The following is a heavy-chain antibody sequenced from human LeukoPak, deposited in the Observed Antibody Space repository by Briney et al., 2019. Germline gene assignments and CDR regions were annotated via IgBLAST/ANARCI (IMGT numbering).Heavy chain of an antibody. CDR1: GFTFSSYG. V-gene: IGHV3-23*01. CDR2: VTGGGDTT. Sequence: PGGSLRLSCAASGFTFSSYGMSWVRQAPGKGLEWVSAVTGGGDTTYYADSVRGRFTISRDNSKNTLYLQMNSLRAEDTAVYYCAKMQGYFGYWGQGTLVTVSS. CDR3: AKMQGYFGY. J-gene: IGHJ4*02.